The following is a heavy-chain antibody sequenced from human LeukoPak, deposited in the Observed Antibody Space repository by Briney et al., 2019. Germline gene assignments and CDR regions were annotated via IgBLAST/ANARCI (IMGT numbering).Heavy chain of an antibody. D-gene: IGHD3-9*01. CDR1: GFTFSSYE. J-gene: IGHJ3*02. V-gene: IGHV3-48*03. Sequence: GGSLRLSCAASGFTFSSYEMNWVRQAPGKGLEWVSYISSSGSTIYYADSVKGRFTISRDNAKNSLYLQMNSLRAEDTAVYYCARDITLTGYYRSAGAFDIWGQGTMVTVSS. CDR3: ARDITLTGYYRSAGAFDI. CDR2: ISSSGSTI.